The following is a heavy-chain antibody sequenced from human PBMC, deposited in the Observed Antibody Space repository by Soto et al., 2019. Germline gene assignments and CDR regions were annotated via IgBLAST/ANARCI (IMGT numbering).Heavy chain of an antibody. CDR1: GFTFNDYA. D-gene: IGHD2-21*01. Sequence: EVHLVQSGGGLVQPGEPLRLSCVASGFTFNDYAMHWVRQTPGKGLEWVAAISNRGSSAYYADSVKGRFTISRDKSTKTLSLHMHTLRVEDTAVYFCAKAFCDAATCFPCESWGQGTPVAVSP. V-gene: IGHV3-23*04. J-gene: IGHJ4*02. CDR3: AKAFCDAATCFPCES. CDR2: ISNRGSSA.